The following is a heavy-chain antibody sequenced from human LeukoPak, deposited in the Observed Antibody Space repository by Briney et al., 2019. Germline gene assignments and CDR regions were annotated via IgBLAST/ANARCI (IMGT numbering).Heavy chain of an antibody. J-gene: IGHJ4*02. D-gene: IGHD3-10*01. Sequence: ASVKVSCKASGYTFTSYDINWLRQATGQGLEWTGWMNPNSGDTGYVQKFQGRVTMTRSTSISTAYMELSSLRSEDTAMYYCARGGFGSGSHFDYWGQGTLVTVSS. CDR3: ARGGFGSGSHFDY. V-gene: IGHV1-8*01. CDR2: MNPNSGDT. CDR1: GYTFTSYD.